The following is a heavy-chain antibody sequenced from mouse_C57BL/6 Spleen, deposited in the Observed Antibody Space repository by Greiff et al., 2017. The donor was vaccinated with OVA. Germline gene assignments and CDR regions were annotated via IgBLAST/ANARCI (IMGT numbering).Heavy chain of an antibody. Sequence: QVQLQQSGAELVMPGASVKLSCKASGYTFTSYWMHWVKQRPGQGLEWIGEIDPSDSYTNYNQKFKGKSTLTVDKSPSTAYMQLSSLTSEDSAVCYCAKGELRNRLDYWGQGTTVTVSS. V-gene: IGHV1-69*01. CDR3: AKGELRNRLDY. J-gene: IGHJ4*01. D-gene: IGHD3-2*02. CDR2: IDPSDSYT. CDR1: GYTFTSYW.